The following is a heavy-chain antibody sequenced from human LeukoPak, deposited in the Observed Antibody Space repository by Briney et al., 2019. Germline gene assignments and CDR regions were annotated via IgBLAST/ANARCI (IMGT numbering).Heavy chain of an antibody. Sequence: GGSLRLSCAASGFTFNNAWMSWVRQAPGKGLEWVSAISGSGGSTYYADSVKGRFTISRDNSKNTLYLQMNSLRAEDTAVYYCAKGPIDYYDSSGYTDFDYWGQGTLVTVSS. J-gene: IGHJ4*02. V-gene: IGHV3-23*01. CDR3: AKGPIDYYDSSGYTDFDY. CDR2: ISGSGGST. CDR1: GFTFNNAW. D-gene: IGHD3-22*01.